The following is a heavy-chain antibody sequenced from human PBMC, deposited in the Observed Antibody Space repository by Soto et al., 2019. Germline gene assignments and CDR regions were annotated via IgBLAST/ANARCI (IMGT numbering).Heavy chain of an antibody. CDR3: AREGSPYVDSVATCFDY. CDR2: ISTTSSFI. CDR1: GFTFSSYS. J-gene: IGHJ4*02. V-gene: IGHV3-21*01. D-gene: IGHD4-17*01. Sequence: EVQLVESGGGLVKPGGSLRLSCAASGFTFSSYSMNWVRQAPGKGLEWVSSISTTSSFIYYADSVKCRFTISRDNAKNSRYLQLNSLTAEDTAVCYCAREGSPYVDSVATCFDYWGQGTLVTVSS.